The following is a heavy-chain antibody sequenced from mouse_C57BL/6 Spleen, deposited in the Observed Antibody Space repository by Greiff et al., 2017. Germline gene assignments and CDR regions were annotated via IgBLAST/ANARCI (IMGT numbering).Heavy chain of an antibody. CDR3: AKEWWLLPPRYFDV. Sequence: QVHVKQSGAELVKPGASVKISCKASGYAFSSYWMNWVKQRPGKGLEWIGQIYPGDGDTNYNGKFKGKATLTADKSSSTAYMQLSSLTSEDSAVYFCAKEWWLLPPRYFDVWGTGTTVTVSS. D-gene: IGHD2-3*01. CDR1: GYAFSSYW. J-gene: IGHJ1*03. V-gene: IGHV1-80*01. CDR2: IYPGDGDT.